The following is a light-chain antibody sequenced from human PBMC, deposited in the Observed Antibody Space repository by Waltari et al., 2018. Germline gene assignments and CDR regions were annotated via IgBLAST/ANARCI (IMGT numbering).Light chain of an antibody. CDR1: RSDVGGYHY. J-gene: IGLJ3*02. CDR3: SSYTTSYTWV. CDR2: YVN. Sequence: QSALTQPASVSGSPGQSIATSCTGTRSDVGGYHYVSWYQQPPGTAPKLIIYYVNERPSGVSDRFSASKSGNTASLTISGLQAEDEADYYCSSYTTSYTWVFGGGTKLTVL. V-gene: IGLV2-14*03.